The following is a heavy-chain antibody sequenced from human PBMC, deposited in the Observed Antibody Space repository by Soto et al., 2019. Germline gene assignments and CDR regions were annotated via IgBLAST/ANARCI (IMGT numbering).Heavy chain of an antibody. V-gene: IGHV4-61*01. J-gene: IGHJ6*02. CDR1: GGSVSSGRYY. CDR2: IYYSGST. Sequence: QVQLQESGPGLVKPSETLSLTCTVSGGSVSSGRYYWSWIRQPPGKGLEWIGYIYYSGSTNYNPSLKSRVTISVDTSKNQFSLKLSSVTAADTAVYYCARQHDNYYYYGMDVWGQGTTVTVSS. CDR3: ARQHDNYYYYGMDV.